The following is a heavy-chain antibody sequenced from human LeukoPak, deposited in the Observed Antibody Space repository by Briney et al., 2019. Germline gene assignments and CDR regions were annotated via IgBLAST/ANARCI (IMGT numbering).Heavy chain of an antibody. Sequence: ASVKVSCKASGYTFTGYYLHWVRQAPGQGLEWMGQINPNSGGTNYAQKFQGRVTMTRDTSISTVYMELSRLRFDDTAVYYCARENVPGILVLGYWGQETLVPVSS. CDR1: GYTFTGYY. CDR2: INPNSGGT. CDR3: ARENVPGILVLGY. D-gene: IGHD2-8*02. J-gene: IGHJ4*02. V-gene: IGHV1-2*06.